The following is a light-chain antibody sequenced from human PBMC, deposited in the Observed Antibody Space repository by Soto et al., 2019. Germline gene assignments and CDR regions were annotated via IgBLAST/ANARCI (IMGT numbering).Light chain of an antibody. CDR2: GVS. J-gene: IGLJ1*01. CDR3: SSYAGSNNFYV. Sequence: QSVLTQPPSASGSPGQSVTISCTGTSSDVGGYNYVSWYQHHPGKAPKLMIYGVSKRPSGVPDRFSGSKSGNTASLTVSGLQAEDEADYYYSSYAGSNNFYVFGTGTKVTVL. CDR1: SSDVGGYNY. V-gene: IGLV2-8*01.